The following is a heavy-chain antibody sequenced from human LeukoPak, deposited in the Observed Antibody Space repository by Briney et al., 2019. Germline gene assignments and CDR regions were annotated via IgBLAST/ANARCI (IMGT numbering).Heavy chain of an antibody. CDR1: GYTFTGYY. D-gene: IGHD3-22*01. CDR3: AITYYYDSSGYRTQNYFDY. CDR2: INPNSGGT. Sequence: ASVTVSCKASGYTFTGYYMHWVRQAPGQGLEWMGWINPNSGGTNYAQKFQGRVTMTRDTSISTAYMELSRLRSDDTAVYYCAITYYYDSSGYRTQNYFDYWGQGTLVTVSS. J-gene: IGHJ4*02. V-gene: IGHV1-2*02.